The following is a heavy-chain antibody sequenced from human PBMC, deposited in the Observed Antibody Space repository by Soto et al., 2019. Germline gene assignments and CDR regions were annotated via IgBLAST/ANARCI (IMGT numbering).Heavy chain of an antibody. V-gene: IGHV3-74*03. J-gene: IGHJ5*02. CDR3: ARVASGSYDWFDP. D-gene: IGHD1-26*01. CDR1: KFTFSRYW. Sequence: GGSLRLSCAASKFTFSRYWMHWVRQTPGKGLMWVSRINTDGSRTTYADSVKGRFTISRDNAKSTVFLDMNSLRAEDTAVYYCARVASGSYDWFDPWGQGTLVTFSS. CDR2: INTDGSRT.